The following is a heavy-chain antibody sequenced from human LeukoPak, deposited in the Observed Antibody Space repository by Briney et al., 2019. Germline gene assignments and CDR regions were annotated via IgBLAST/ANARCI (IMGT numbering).Heavy chain of an antibody. J-gene: IGHJ6*02. CDR3: ARDLRYYGSGTSGYYGMDV. CDR1: GYTFTSYG. CDR2: ISAYNGNT. Sequence: ASVKVSCKASGYTFTSYGISWVRQAPGQGLEWMGWISAYNGNTNYAQKLQGRVTMTTDTSTSTAYMELRSLGSDDTAVYYCARDLRYYGSGTSGYYGMDVWGQGTTVTVSS. D-gene: IGHD3-10*01. V-gene: IGHV1-18*01.